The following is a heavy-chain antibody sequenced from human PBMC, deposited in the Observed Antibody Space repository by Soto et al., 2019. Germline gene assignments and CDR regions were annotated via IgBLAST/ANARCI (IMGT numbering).Heavy chain of an antibody. D-gene: IGHD6-19*01. CDR2: ISQSGST. CDR1: GGTIRIPDW. V-gene: IGHV4-4*02. Sequence: PSETLSLTCGVSGGTIRIPDWCTWVRQPPGKGLEWIGAISQSGSTNYTPSLESRVTISVDKSKNQFSLTLTSVTAADTAVYFCARGRGRYSSGWSWFDPWGQGILVTVSS. J-gene: IGHJ5*02. CDR3: ARGRGRYSSGWSWFDP.